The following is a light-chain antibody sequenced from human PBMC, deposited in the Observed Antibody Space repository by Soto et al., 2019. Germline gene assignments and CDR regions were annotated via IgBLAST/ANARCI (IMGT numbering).Light chain of an antibody. CDR1: QDISNY. Sequence: IPMTQSPSSLSASVGDRVTITCQASQDISNYLNWYQQKPGKAPKLLIYDTSTLEPGVPSRFSGSGTATDFTLTISSLQPEDIATYYCQQYDSLPLSFGPGTKVDVK. V-gene: IGKV1-33*01. CDR3: QQYDSLPLS. J-gene: IGKJ3*01. CDR2: DTS.